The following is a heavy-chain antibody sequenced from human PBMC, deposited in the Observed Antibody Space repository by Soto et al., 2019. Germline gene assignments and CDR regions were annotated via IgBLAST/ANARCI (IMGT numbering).Heavy chain of an antibody. CDR1: GGSISSGYYY. CDR2: IYYRRNT. Sequence: SETLSLTCSVSGGSISSGYYYWRWIRRPPGKGLERIGNIYYRRNTDYNPSPKSRLIISIDTSKTQFSLKVGSVTATGTAVYYCASSSLYGMDLWGQGTTATVSS. J-gene: IGHJ6*02. CDR3: ASSSLYGMDL. V-gene: IGHV4-30-4*01.